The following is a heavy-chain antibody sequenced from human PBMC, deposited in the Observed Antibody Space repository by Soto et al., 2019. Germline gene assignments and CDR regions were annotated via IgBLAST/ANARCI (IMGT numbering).Heavy chain of an antibody. V-gene: IGHV3-30*18. D-gene: IGHD6-13*01. Sequence: GGSLRLSCAASGFTFSSSGMNWVRQAPGKGLEWVAVISYEGSNKYYADSAKGRFTISRDNSKTTLYLQLNSQRAKATDVSYCAKDGSSSWYVGYYYYYDMDVWGQGTTVTVSS. CDR2: ISYEGSNK. CDR1: GFTFSSSG. J-gene: IGHJ6*02. CDR3: AKDGSSSWYVGYYYYYDMDV.